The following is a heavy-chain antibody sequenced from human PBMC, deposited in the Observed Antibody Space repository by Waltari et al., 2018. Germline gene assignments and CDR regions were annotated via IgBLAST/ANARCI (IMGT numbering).Heavy chain of an antibody. CDR3: AWTTVTTAWYFDL. D-gene: IGHD4-17*01. CDR1: GFTFSSYW. Sequence: EVQLVESGGGLVQPGGSLRPSCAASGFTFSSYWMSWVRQAPGKGLEWVANIKQDGSEKYYVDSVKGRFTISRDNAKNSLYLQMNSLRAEDTAVYYCAWTTVTTAWYFDLWGRGTLVTVSS. J-gene: IGHJ2*01. CDR2: IKQDGSEK. V-gene: IGHV3-7*01.